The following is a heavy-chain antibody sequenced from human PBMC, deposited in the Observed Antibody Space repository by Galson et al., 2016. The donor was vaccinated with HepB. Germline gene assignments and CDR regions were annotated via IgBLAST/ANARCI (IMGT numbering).Heavy chain of an antibody. V-gene: IGHV4-59*08. CDR3: ARLGGGGGGWGH. Sequence: TLSLTCTVSGGSISGYYWSWIRQPPGKGLEWIGYIYYSGSTSYSPSLRSRVTIPVDPSNNQFSLRLNSVTAADTAVYYRARLGGGGGGWGHWGQGTLLTVSS. CDR2: IYYSGST. J-gene: IGHJ4*02. CDR1: GGSISGYY. D-gene: IGHD3-16*01.